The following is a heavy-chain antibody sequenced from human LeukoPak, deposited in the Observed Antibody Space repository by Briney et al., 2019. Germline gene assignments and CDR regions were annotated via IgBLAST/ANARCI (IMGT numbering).Heavy chain of an antibody. CDR3: AREVGYYYDSSGYGPGDY. J-gene: IGHJ4*02. D-gene: IGHD3-22*01. CDR2: INPNSGGT. V-gene: IGHV1-2*02. Sequence: ASVKVSCKASGYTFTGYYMHWVRQAPGQGLEWMGWINPNSGGTNYAQKFQGRVTMTRDTSISTAYMELSRLRSDDTAVYYCAREVGYYYDSSGYGPGDYWGQRTLVTVSS. CDR1: GYTFTGYY.